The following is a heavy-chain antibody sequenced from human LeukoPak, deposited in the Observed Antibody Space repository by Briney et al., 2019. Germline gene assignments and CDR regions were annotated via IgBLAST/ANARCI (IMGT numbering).Heavy chain of an antibody. CDR1: GFTFSSYA. J-gene: IGHJ4*02. Sequence: PGGSLRLSCAASGFTFSSYAMIWVRQAPGKGLEWLSYISGNADSTYYADSVKGRFTISRDNSKNTLFLQMNSLRAEDTAVYYCAKVPPIGDTYYFDSWGQGTLVTVSS. CDR3: AKVPPIGDTYYFDS. CDR2: ISGNADST. V-gene: IGHV3-23*01. D-gene: IGHD2-21*01.